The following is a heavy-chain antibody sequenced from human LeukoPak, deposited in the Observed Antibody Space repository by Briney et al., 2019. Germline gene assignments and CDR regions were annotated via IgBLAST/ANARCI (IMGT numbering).Heavy chain of an antibody. D-gene: IGHD3-16*02. CDR3: ARGRIMITFGGVIAYFDY. Sequence: KTSETLSLTCTVSGGSISSYYWSWIRQPPGKGLEWIGYIYYSGSTNYNPSLKSRVTISVDTSKNQFSLKLSSVTAADTAVYYCARGRIMITFGGVIAYFDYWGQGTLVTVSS. CDR2: IYYSGST. CDR1: GGSISSYY. J-gene: IGHJ4*02. V-gene: IGHV4-59*08.